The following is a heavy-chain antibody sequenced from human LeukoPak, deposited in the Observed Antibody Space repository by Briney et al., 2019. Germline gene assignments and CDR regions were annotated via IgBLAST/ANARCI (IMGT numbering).Heavy chain of an antibody. CDR1: GFPLSNYA. CDR3: AKVPGYNYASDFDY. V-gene: IGHV3-23*01. D-gene: IGHD5-18*01. J-gene: IGHJ4*02. Sequence: GGSLRLSCAVSGFPLSNYAMTWVRQAPGKGLEWDSGISGSGGSRYYADSVKGRFTISRDNSKNTLYLQMNSLRAEDTAVYYCAKVPGYNYASDFDYWGQGTLVTVSS. CDR2: ISGSGGSR.